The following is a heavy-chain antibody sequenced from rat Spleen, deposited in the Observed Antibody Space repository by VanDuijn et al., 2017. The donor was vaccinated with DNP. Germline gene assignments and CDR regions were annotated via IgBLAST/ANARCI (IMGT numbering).Heavy chain of an antibody. CDR2: ISSGSGKS. Sequence: EVQLVESGGGLVQPGRSLKLSCAASGFSLSNYDMAWVRQAPTKGLEWVASISSGSGKSYYRDSVKGRFTISRDNAKGTLYLQMTSLRSEDMATYYCARWSSSHWYFDFWGPGTMVTVSS. V-gene: IGHV5-25*01. CDR3: ARWSSSHWYFDF. J-gene: IGHJ1*01. CDR1: GFSLSNYD. D-gene: IGHD1-2*01.